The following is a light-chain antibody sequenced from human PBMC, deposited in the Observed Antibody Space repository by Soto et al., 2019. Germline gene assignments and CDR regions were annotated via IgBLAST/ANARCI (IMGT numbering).Light chain of an antibody. CDR3: QQTYTIPLT. V-gene: IGKV1-39*01. Sequence: DIQMTQSPSSLSASVGDRVTLSCRASQGISTYLNWYQQKPGKAPKLLIYAASSLQIGVPSRFSGRGSGTDFTLTISSLQPEDFATYYCQQTYTIPLTFGGGTKVEIK. CDR2: AAS. J-gene: IGKJ4*01. CDR1: QGISTY.